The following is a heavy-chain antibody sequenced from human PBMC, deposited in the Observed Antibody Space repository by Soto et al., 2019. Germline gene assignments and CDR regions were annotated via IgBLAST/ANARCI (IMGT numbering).Heavy chain of an antibody. CDR2: IYHSGST. D-gene: IGHD2-15*01. CDR1: GGSISSSNW. CDR3: ARGGIVVVVAVPGWDWFDP. J-gene: IGHJ5*02. V-gene: IGHV4-4*02. Sequence: QVQLQESGPGLVKPSGTLSLTCAVSGGSISSSNWWRWVRQPPGKGLEWIGEIYHSGSTNYNPSLKSRVTISVDKSKNQFSLKLSSVTAADTAVYYCARGGIVVVVAVPGWDWFDPWGQGTLVTVSS.